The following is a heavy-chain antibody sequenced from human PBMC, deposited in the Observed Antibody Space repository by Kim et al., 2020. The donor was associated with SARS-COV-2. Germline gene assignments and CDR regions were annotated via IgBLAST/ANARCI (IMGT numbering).Heavy chain of an antibody. V-gene: IGHV7-4-1*02. Sequence: ASVKVSCKASGYTFTRYAMNWVRQAPGQGLEWMGWINTNTGNPTYAQGFTGRFVFSLDTSVSTAYLQISSLKAEDTAVYYCAREPPGYSSSWYVGAYYYYYGMDVWGQGTTVTVSS. J-gene: IGHJ6*02. CDR1: GYTFTRYA. CDR2: INTNTGNP. D-gene: IGHD6-13*01. CDR3: AREPPGYSSSWYVGAYYYYYGMDV.